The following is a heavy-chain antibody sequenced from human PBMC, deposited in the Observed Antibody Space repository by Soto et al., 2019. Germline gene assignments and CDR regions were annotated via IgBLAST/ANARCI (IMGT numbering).Heavy chain of an antibody. J-gene: IGHJ4*02. CDR3: ARAGYYDSSGKYGDY. CDR2: ISAYNGNT. CDR1: GYTFASYG. D-gene: IGHD3-22*01. Sequence: ASVKVSCKASGYTFASYGLSWVRQAPGQGLEWMGWISAYNGNTNYAQKLQGRVTMTTDTSTSTAYMELRSLRSDDTAVYYCARAGYYDSSGKYGDYWGQGTLVTVSS. V-gene: IGHV1-18*04.